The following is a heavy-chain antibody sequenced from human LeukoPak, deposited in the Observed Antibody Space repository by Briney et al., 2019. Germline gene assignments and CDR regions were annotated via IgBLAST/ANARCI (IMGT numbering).Heavy chain of an antibody. CDR3: ARDGGDYGFDY. D-gene: IGHD4-17*01. J-gene: IGHJ4*02. Sequence: SETLSLTCTVSGGSISSYYWSWIRQPPGKGLEWIGYIYYSGSTYYNPSLKSRVTISVDTSKNQFSLKLSSVTAADTAVYYCARDGGDYGFDYWGQGTLVTVSS. CDR1: GGSISSYY. CDR2: IYYSGST. V-gene: IGHV4-59*12.